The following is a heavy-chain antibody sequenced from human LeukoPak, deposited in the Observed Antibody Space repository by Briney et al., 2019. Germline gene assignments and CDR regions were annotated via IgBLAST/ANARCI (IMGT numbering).Heavy chain of an antibody. CDR2: IYSGGST. Sequence: GGSLRLSCAASGFTVSSNYMSWVRQAPGKGLEWVSVIYSGGSTYYADSVKGRFTISRDNSKNTLYLQMSSLRAEDTAVYYCARTYLRYGGETGIYFQHWGQGTLVTVSS. CDR3: ARTYLRYGGETGIYFQH. D-gene: IGHD2-21*01. V-gene: IGHV3-53*01. CDR1: GFTVSSNY. J-gene: IGHJ1*01.